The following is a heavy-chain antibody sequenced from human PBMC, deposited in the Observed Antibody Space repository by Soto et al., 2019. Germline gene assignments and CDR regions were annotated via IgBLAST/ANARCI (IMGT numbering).Heavy chain of an antibody. V-gene: IGHV4-4*02. J-gene: IGHJ5*02. CDR3: ASGWFGYDSSARGNWFDP. D-gene: IGHD3-22*01. Sequence: SETLSLTCAVSGGSLSSSNWWSWVRQPPGKGLEWIGEIYHSGSTNYNPSLKSRVTISVDKSKNQFSLKLSSVTAADTAVYYCASGWFGYDSSARGNWFDPWGQGTLVTVSS. CDR1: GGSLSSSNW. CDR2: IYHSGST.